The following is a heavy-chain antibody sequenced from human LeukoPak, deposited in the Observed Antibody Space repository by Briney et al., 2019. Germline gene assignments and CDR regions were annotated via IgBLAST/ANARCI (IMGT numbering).Heavy chain of an antibody. CDR1: GFSLSTTGVG. D-gene: IGHD6-13*01. V-gene: IGHV2-5*01. J-gene: IGHJ3*01. Sequence: SGPTLVKPTQTLTLTCTFSGFSLSTTGVGVGWIRQPPGKALEWLAVIYWNDDKRYSPSLKSRLTITKDTSKNQVVLTMTNMDPMVTATYYCTQAIAAAPVGNAFAFWGQGTMVTVSS. CDR2: IYWNDDK. CDR3: TQAIAAAPVGNAFAF.